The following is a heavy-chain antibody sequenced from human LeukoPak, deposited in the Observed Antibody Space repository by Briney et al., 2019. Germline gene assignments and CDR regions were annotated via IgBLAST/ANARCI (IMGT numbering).Heavy chain of an antibody. V-gene: IGHV3-23*01. Sequence: GGSLRLSCAASELTFSSYAMSWVRQAPEKGLEWVSDIRGSGGSTYSADSVKGRFTISRDNSKNTLYLQMNSLRAEDTAVYYCAKCILTGYYKGYMDVWGKGTTVTISS. CDR3: AKCILTGYYKGYMDV. CDR2: IRGSGGST. D-gene: IGHD3-9*01. CDR1: ELTFSSYA. J-gene: IGHJ6*03.